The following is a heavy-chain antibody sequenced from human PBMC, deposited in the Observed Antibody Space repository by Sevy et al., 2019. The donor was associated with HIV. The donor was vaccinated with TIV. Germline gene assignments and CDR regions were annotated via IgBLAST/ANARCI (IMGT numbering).Heavy chain of an antibody. D-gene: IGHD2-21*01. Sequence: GGSLRLSCAASGFPFNDHAMHWVRQVPGKGLEWVSGVSWNSRNIGYADSVKGGLTISRDNAGHFVYLEMNSLRPEDTAFYYCAKDINRGCDGVNCYSYYYYFYGLDVWGQGTTVTVSS. V-gene: IGHV3-9*01. CDR3: AKDINRGCDGVNCYSYYYYFYGLDV. J-gene: IGHJ6*02. CDR1: GFPFNDHA. CDR2: VSWNSRNI.